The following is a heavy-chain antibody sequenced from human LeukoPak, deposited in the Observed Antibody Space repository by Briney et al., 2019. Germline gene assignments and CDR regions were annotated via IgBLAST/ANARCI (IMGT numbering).Heavy chain of an antibody. D-gene: IGHD3-22*01. CDR1: GFTFSSYA. CDR2: ISYDGSNK. J-gene: IGHJ4*02. Sequence: PGGSLRLSCAASGFTFSSYAMHWVRQAPGKGLEWVAVISYDGSNKYYADSVKGRFTISRDNSKNTLYLQMNSLRDEDTAVYYCAREGGYYYDSSGYYSRFDYWGQGTLVTVSS. V-gene: IGHV3-30-3*01. CDR3: AREGGYYYDSSGYYSRFDY.